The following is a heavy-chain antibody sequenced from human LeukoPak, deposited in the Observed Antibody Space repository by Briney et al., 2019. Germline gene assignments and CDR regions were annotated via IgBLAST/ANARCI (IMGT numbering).Heavy chain of an antibody. CDR3: ARTFWSGYWGFDY. V-gene: IGHV3-30*03. D-gene: IGHD3-3*01. Sequence: PGRSLRLSCAASGFTFSSYGMHWVRQAPGKGMEWVAVISYDGSNKYYADSVKGRFTIYIDNSKNTLYLQMNRLRAEDTAVYYCARTFWSGYWGFDYWGQGTLVTVSS. CDR2: ISYDGSNK. CDR1: GFTFSSYG. J-gene: IGHJ4*02.